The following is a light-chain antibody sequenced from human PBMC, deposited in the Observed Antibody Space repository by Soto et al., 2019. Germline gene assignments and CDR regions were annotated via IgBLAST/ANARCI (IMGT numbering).Light chain of an antibody. Sequence: EIVLTQSPGILSVSPGERATLSFMSSQSVTSNYLVWYQQKPGQAPRLLIYGASTRATGIPARFSGSGSGTDFTLTISRLEPEDFALYYCQHYVERSPITFGQGTRLQI. CDR1: QSVTSNY. J-gene: IGKJ5*01. CDR2: GAS. CDR3: QHYVERSPIT. V-gene: IGKV3-20*01.